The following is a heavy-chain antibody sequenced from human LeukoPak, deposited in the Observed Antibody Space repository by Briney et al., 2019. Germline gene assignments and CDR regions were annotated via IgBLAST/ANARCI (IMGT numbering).Heavy chain of an antibody. CDR2: INTDGSRI. CDR1: GFTFSNYW. V-gene: IGHV3-74*01. J-gene: IGHJ2*01. D-gene: IGHD2-15*01. CDR3: ARRTPNRYFDL. Sequence: GGSLRLSCAASGFTFSNYWMHWVRQAPGKGLVWVSRINTDGSRITYADSVKGRFTISRDNAKNSLYLQMNSLRPEDMAFYYCARRTPNRYFDLWGRGTLVTVSS.